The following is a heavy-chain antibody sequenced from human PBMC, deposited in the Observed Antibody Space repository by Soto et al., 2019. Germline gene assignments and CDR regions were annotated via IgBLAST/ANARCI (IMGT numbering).Heavy chain of an antibody. CDR3: ARDSYCSSPSCYSDAFDI. D-gene: IGHD2-2*01. V-gene: IGHV3-21*01. J-gene: IGHJ3*02. Sequence: EVQLVESGGGLVKPGGSLRLSCAASGFTFSSYSMNWVRQAPGKGLEWVSSITSSSSYIYYADSVKGRFTISRDNAKKSLYLQMNSLRAEDTAVYYCARDSYCSSPSCYSDAFDIWGQGTMVTVSS. CDR2: ITSSSSYI. CDR1: GFTFSSYS.